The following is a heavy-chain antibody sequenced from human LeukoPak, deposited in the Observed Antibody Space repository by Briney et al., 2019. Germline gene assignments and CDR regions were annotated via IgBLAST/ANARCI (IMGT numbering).Heavy chain of an antibody. V-gene: IGHV4-59*08. CDR2: IYYSGST. J-gene: IGHJ6*03. Sequence: SETLSLTCTVSGGSISSYYWSWIRQPPGKGLEWIGYIYYSGSTNYNPSLKSRVTISVDTSKNQFSLMLRSVTAADTALYYCARGLSGYDSYYYYYYMDVWGKGTTVTVSS. CDR3: ARGLSGYDSYYYYYYMDV. CDR1: GGSISSYY. D-gene: IGHD5-12*01.